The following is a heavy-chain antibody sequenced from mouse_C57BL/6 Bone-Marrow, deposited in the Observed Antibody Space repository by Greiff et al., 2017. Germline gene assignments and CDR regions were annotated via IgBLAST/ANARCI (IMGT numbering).Heavy chain of an antibody. CDR1: GYSITSDY. V-gene: IGHV3-8*01. D-gene: IGHD2-2*01. J-gene: IGHJ1*03. CDR3: ARGFLLWLRRDWYFDV. Sequence: EVQRVESGPGLAKPSQTLSLTCSVTGYSITSDYWNWIRKFPGNKLEYMGYISYSGSTYYNPSLKSRISITRDTSKNQYYLQLNSVTTEDTATYYCARGFLLWLRRDWYFDVWGTGTTVTVSS. CDR2: ISYSGST.